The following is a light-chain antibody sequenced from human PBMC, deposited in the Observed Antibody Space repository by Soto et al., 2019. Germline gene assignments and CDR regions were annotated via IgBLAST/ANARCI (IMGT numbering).Light chain of an antibody. Sequence: EIVLTQSPATLSLSPGERATLSCRASQSVSSYLAWYQQKRGQAPRLLIYDASNRATGVPARFSGSGSETDFTLTISSQEPEDFAVYYCQQRRDFYTFGGGTKVDIK. CDR1: QSVSSY. J-gene: IGKJ4*01. V-gene: IGKV3-11*01. CDR2: DAS. CDR3: QQRRDFYT.